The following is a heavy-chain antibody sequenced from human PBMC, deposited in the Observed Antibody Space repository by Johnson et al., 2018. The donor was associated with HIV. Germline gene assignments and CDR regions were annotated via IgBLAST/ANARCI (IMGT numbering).Heavy chain of an antibody. CDR2: ISSSGSTI. V-gene: IGHV3-11*01. CDR1: GFTFSDYY. CDR3: ARIPGRGWEHDAFDI. Sequence: QVQLVESGGGLVKPGGSLRLSCVASGFTFSDYYMTWIRQAPRKGLEWVSYISSSGSTIYYAEPVKCRSTFPRDNPRNSLFLQMNSLRADDTAVYYCARIPGRGWEHDAFDIWGQGTLVTVSS. D-gene: IGHD6-19*01. J-gene: IGHJ3*02.